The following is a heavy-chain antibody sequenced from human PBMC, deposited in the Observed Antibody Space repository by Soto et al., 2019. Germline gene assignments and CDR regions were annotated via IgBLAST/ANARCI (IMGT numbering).Heavy chain of an antibody. J-gene: IGHJ4*02. CDR1: GFSFRSDW. V-gene: IGHV3-7*04. D-gene: IGHD1-26*01. CDR3: SGGVGDAI. Sequence: EDPLVESGGGLVQPGGSLRLTCAVSGFSFRSDWMNWVRQAPGKGLEWVAHTNQDGSEKYYLDSVKGRFTIFRDNAKNSLYQQMNSLRAEDTAVYYCSGGVGDAIWGQGTLVTVSS. CDR2: TNQDGSEK.